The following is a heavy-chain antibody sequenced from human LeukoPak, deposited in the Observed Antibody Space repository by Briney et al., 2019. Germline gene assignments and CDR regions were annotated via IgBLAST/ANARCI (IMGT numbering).Heavy chain of an antibody. CDR3: AKPLGYNSSWYGGIFDY. V-gene: IGHV3-23*01. D-gene: IGHD6-13*01. CDR2: ISGSGGST. J-gene: IGHJ4*02. CDR1: GFTFSSYA. Sequence: GGSLRLSCAASGFTFSSYAMSWVRQAPGKGLEWVSAISGSGGSTYYADSVKGRFTISRDNSKNTLYLQMNSLRAEDTAVYYCAKPLGYNSSWYGGIFDYWGQGTLVTVSS.